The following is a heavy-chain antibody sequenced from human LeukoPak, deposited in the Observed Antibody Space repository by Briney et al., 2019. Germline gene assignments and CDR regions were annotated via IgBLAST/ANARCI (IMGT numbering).Heavy chain of an antibody. Sequence: GGSLRLSCAASGFTFSSYWMSWVRQAPGKGLEWVSTVIGSGGSTYYADSVRGRFTISRDNSKNTLFLQMNSLRAEDTAVYYCARPHDYWGQGTLVTVSS. CDR3: ARPHDY. V-gene: IGHV3-23*01. J-gene: IGHJ4*02. CDR1: GFTFSSYW. CDR2: VIGSGGST.